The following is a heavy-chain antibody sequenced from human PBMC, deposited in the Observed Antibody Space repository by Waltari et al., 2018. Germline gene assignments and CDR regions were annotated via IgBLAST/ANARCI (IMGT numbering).Heavy chain of an antibody. CDR3: ARVRNSSGWSPFDY. J-gene: IGHJ4*02. CDR2: IYYSGST. CDR1: GGSISSSRYY. D-gene: IGHD6-19*01. Sequence: QLQLQESGPGLVKPSETLSLTCTVPGGSISSSRYYWGWIRQPPGKGLEWIGSIYYSGSTYYNPSLKSRVTISVDTSKNQFSLKLSSVTAADTAVYYCARVRNSSGWSPFDYWGQGTLVTVSS. V-gene: IGHV4-39*07.